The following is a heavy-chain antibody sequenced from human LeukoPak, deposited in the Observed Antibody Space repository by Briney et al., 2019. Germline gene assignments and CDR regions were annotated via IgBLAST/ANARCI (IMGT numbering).Heavy chain of an antibody. D-gene: IGHD3-22*01. V-gene: IGHV3-53*01. CDR3: AKSLTYYHENSDSI. CDR2: IYKDGRT. CDR1: GFTFSSYW. J-gene: IGHJ4*02. Sequence: PGGSLRLSCAASGFTFSSYWMNWARQAPGKGLEWVSVIYKDGRTFYADSVKGRFTISRDNSKNTLYLQMNSLRAEDTAVYYCAKSLTYYHENSDSIWGQGTLVTVSS.